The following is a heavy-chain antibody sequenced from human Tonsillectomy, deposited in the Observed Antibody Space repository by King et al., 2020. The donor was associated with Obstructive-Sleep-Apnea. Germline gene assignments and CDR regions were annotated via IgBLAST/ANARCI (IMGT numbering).Heavy chain of an antibody. J-gene: IGHJ5*02. D-gene: IGHD3-22*01. CDR1: GFTFDDYA. Sequence: QLVQSGGGLVQPGRSLRLSCAASGFASGFTFDDYAMHWVRQAPGKGLEWVAGVTLNSNTKAYADSVKGRFTISRDNAKSSLYLQMNSLRGEDTALYYCAKAGDGTMRGHFDHWGQGTLVTVSS. V-gene: IGHV3-9*01. CDR2: VTLNSNTK. CDR3: AKAGDGTMRGHFDH.